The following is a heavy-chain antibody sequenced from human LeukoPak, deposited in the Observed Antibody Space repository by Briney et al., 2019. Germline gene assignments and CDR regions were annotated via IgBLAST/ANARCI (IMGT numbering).Heavy chain of an antibody. CDR3: AREGLWFGELFPAVYFDY. CDR1: GYTFTSYG. D-gene: IGHD3-10*01. Sequence: ASVKVSCKASGYTFTSYGISWVRQAPGQGLEWMGWISAYNGNTNYAQKLQGRVTMTTDTSTSTAYMELRSLRPDDTAVYYCAREGLWFGELFPAVYFDYWGQGTLVTVSS. V-gene: IGHV1-18*01. J-gene: IGHJ4*02. CDR2: ISAYNGNT.